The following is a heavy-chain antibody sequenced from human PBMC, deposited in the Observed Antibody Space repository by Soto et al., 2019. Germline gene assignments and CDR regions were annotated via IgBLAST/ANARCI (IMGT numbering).Heavy chain of an antibody. D-gene: IGHD2-15*01. V-gene: IGHV1-69*12. CDR2: IIPMFDTP. Sequence: QVQLVQSGAEVKKPGSSVKVSCKASGGTFSSDSFSWVRQAPGQGLELMGGIIPMFDTPIYAQKFQDRVTITADESTSTAYMQLSSLRSGDTAVYYCARSGGLDRDFNYWGQGSLVTVSS. CDR1: GGTFSSDS. J-gene: IGHJ4*02. CDR3: ARSGGLDRDFNY.